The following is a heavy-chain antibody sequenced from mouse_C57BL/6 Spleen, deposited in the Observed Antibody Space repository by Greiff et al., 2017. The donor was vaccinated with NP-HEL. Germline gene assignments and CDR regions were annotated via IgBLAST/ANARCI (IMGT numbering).Heavy chain of an antibody. V-gene: IGHV1-4*01. CDR3: AREGQLRLYWYCDG. D-gene: IGHD3-2*02. CDR2: INPSSGYT. J-gene: IGHJ1*03. Sequence: VQLQQSGADLARPGASVKMSCKASGYTFTSYTMHWVKQRPGQGLEWIGYINPSSGYTKYNQKFKDKATLTADKSSSTAYMQLSSLTSEDSAVYYCAREGQLRLYWYCDGWGTGTTVTVSS. CDR1: GYTFTSYT.